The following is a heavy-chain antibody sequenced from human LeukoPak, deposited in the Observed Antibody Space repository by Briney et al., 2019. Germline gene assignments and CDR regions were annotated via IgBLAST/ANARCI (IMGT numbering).Heavy chain of an antibody. Sequence: SETLSLTCSVSSGSISSGNYCWSWIRQPAGKGLEWIGRIYTSGSTSYNPSLKSRVTISVDTSKNQFSLKLSSVTAADTAVYYCARDPIGRFLEWLGFDPWGQGTLVTVSS. J-gene: IGHJ5*02. CDR2: IYTSGST. D-gene: IGHD3-3*01. V-gene: IGHV4-61*02. CDR3: ARDPIGRFLEWLGFDP. CDR1: SGSISSGNYC.